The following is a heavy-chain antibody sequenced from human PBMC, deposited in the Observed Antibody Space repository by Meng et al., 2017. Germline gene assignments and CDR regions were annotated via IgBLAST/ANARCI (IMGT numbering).Heavy chain of an antibody. CDR1: GFTFSSYG. CDR3: ARVVYSSGWSFDY. V-gene: IGHV3-33*01. J-gene: IGHJ4*02. Sequence: VQLGESGGGVVQPGRSLRLPCAAFGFTFSSYGMHWVRQAPGKGLEWVAVIWYDGSNKYYADSVKGRFTISRDNSKNTLYLQMNSLRAGDTAVYYCARVVYSSGWSFDYWGQGTLVTVSS. D-gene: IGHD6-19*01. CDR2: IWYDGSNK.